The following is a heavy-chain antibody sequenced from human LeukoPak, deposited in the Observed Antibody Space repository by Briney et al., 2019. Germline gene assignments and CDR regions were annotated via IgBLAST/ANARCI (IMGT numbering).Heavy chain of an antibody. CDR2: ISWNSGSI. D-gene: IGHD7-27*01. V-gene: IGHV3-20*04. Sequence: GGSLRLSCAASGFTFSSYAMSWVRQAPGKGLEWVSGISWNSGSIGYADSVKGRFTISRDNAKNSLYLQMNSLRAEDTAVYYCAPLSRRGEDPLDYWGQGTLVTVSS. CDR1: GFTFSSYA. CDR3: APLSRRGEDPLDY. J-gene: IGHJ4*02.